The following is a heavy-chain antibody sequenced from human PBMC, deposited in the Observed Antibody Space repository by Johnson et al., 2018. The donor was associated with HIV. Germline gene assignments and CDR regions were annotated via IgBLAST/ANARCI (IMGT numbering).Heavy chain of an antibody. D-gene: IGHD3-10*01. CDR2: IRYDGSNK. CDR1: RFTFDDYA. Sequence: QVQLVESGGGVVQPGRSLRLSCETSRFTFDDYAMHWVRQAPGKGLEWVAFIRYDGSNKYYADSVKGRFTISRDNSKNTLDLQMNSLTIEDTAVFYCAKTRMGGILDAFDLWGQGTMVIVS. J-gene: IGHJ3*01. CDR3: AKTRMGGILDAFDL. V-gene: IGHV3-30*02.